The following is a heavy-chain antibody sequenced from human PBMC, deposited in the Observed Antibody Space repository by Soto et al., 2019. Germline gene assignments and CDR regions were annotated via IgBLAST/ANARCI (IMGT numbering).Heavy chain of an antibody. CDR1: GFTFSRYA. Sequence: GGSLRLSSAASGFTFSRYAMSWVRQAPGKGLEWVSTVTGGGHTTYNADSVNGRFTISRDNSKNTLYLQMNNLRAEDTAIYYCACCSGELDVYGMDIWGPGTTVTV. CDR2: VTGGGHTT. J-gene: IGHJ6*02. CDR3: ACCSGELDVYGMDI. V-gene: IGHV3-23*01. D-gene: IGHD1-1*01.